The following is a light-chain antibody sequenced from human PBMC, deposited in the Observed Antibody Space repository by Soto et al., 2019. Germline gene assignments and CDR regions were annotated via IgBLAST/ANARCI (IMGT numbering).Light chain of an antibody. CDR2: EVS. J-gene: IGLJ3*02. V-gene: IGLV2-14*01. CDR3: SSYTSGSTWV. CDR1: SSDVGGYNY. Sequence: QSVLTQPASVSASPGQSITISCTGTSSDVGGYNYVSWYQQHPGKAPKLMIYEVSNRPSGVSNRFSGSTSGNAASLTISGLQAEDEADYYCSSYTSGSTWVFGGGTKLTVL.